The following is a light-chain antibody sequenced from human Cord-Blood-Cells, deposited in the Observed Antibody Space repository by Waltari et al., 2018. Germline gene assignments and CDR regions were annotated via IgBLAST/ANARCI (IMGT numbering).Light chain of an antibody. V-gene: IGKV1-39*01. CDR3: QQSYSTPHN. CDR2: AAS. J-gene: IGKJ2*01. CDR1: QSISSY. Sequence: DIQMTQSPSSLSASVGDRVTITCRASQSISSYLNWYQQKPGKAPKLLIYAASSLQSAVPSRFSGSGSGTDFTLTISSLQPEDFATYYCQQSYSTPHNFGQWTKLESK.